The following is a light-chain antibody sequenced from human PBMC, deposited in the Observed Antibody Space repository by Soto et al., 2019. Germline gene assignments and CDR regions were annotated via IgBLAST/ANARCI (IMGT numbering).Light chain of an antibody. J-gene: IGLJ2*01. CDR2: LNSDGSH. CDR3: QTWGTGIHV. CDR1: SGHSNYA. Sequence: QSVLTLSPSISASLGASVKLTCTLSSGHSNYAIAWHQQQPEKGPRYLMKLNSDGSHSKGDGIPDRFSGSSSGAERYLTISSLQSEDEADYYCQTWGTGIHVFGGGTKLTVL. V-gene: IGLV4-69*01.